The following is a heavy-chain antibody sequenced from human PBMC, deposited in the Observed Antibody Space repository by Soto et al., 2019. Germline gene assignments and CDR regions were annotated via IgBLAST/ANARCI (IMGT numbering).Heavy chain of an antibody. CDR3: ARVVVPTTATTSNWFDP. Sequence: AVKVSCKASGYTFTTYYLHWVRQAPGQGLEWMGIINPSGGSTNYAQRFQGRVTMTSDTSTSTVCMELSSLRADDTAAYYCARVVVPTTATTSNWFDPWGQGTLVTVSS. CDR2: INPSGGST. CDR1: GYTFTTYY. J-gene: IGHJ5*02. D-gene: IGHD4-17*01. V-gene: IGHV1-46*01.